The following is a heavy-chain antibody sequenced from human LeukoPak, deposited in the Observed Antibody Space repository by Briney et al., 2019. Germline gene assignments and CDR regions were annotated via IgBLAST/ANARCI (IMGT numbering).Heavy chain of an antibody. D-gene: IGHD3-3*01. CDR3: ARDPTYYDFWSGYPDD. CDR1: GFTFADYG. CDR2: INWNGGST. J-gene: IGHJ4*02. V-gene: IGHV3-20*04. Sequence: GGSLRLSCAASGFTFADYGMSWVRQAPGKGLEWVSGINWNGGSTGYADSVKGRFTISRDNAKNSLYLQMNSLRAEDTALYYCARDPTYYDFWSGYPDDWGQVTLVTVSS.